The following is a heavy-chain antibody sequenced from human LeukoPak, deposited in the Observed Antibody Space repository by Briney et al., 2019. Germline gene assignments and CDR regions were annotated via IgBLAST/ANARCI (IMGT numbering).Heavy chain of an antibody. Sequence: GGSLRLSCAASGFTFSSYAMSWVRQAPGKGLEWVSAISGSGGSTYYADSVKGRFTISGDNSKNTLYLQMNSLRAEDTAVYYCAKGSIVATIGRYYFDYWGQGTLVTVSS. D-gene: IGHD5-12*01. CDR1: GFTFSSYA. J-gene: IGHJ4*02. CDR2: ISGSGGST. V-gene: IGHV3-23*01. CDR3: AKGSIVATIGRYYFDY.